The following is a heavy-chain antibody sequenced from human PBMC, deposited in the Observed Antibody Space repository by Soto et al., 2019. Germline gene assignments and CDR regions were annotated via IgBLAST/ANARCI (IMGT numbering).Heavy chain of an antibody. CDR1: GFTFSTYW. CDR3: ATAISSPFSNFDS. CDR2: IKEDASEE. D-gene: IGHD3-3*02. V-gene: IGHV3-7*01. J-gene: IGHJ4*02. Sequence: EVQLVQSGGDVVQPGGSLRLSCVASGFTFSTYWMTWVRQAPGMGLEWVAGIKEDASEEVYVDSVKGRFSISRDNAKNSLYLQLNSLRGEDPAVYYGATAISSPFSNFDSWGQGSLVTVSS.